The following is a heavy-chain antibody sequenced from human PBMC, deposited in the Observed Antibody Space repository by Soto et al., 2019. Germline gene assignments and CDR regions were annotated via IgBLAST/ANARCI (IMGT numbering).Heavy chain of an antibody. CDR1: GFTVSSNY. J-gene: IGHJ4*02. D-gene: IGHD2-15*01. V-gene: IGHV3-53*04. Sequence: GGSLRLSCAASGFTVSSNYMSWVRQAPGKGLEWVSVIYSGGSTYYADSVKGRFTISRHNSKNTLYLQMNSLRAEDTAVYYCARGWVGYCSGGSCYTTFDYWGQGT. CDR3: ARGWVGYCSGGSCYTTFDY. CDR2: IYSGGST.